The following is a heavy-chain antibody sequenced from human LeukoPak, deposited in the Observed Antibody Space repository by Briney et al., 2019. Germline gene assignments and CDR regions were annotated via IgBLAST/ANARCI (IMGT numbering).Heavy chain of an antibody. V-gene: IGHV3-11*01. CDR1: GFTSSDYY. J-gene: IGHJ6*02. Sequence: PGGSLRLSCAASGFTSSDYYMTWIRQPPGKGPEWISYISSSGGTTTYVDSVKGRFTISRDNAKNSLYLQMNSLRADDTAVYYCARSNYYTVDVWGQGTAATVSS. CDR2: ISSSGGTT. CDR3: ARSNYYTVDV.